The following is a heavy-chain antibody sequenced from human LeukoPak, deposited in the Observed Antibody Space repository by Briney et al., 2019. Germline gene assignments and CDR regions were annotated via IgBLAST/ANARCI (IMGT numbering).Heavy chain of an antibody. J-gene: IGHJ4*02. CDR3: ARSPVWRDYVGSRYFDY. CDR1: GFTVSSNY. CDR2: IYSGGST. Sequence: GGSLRLSCAASGFTVSSNYMSWVRQAPGKGLEWVSVIYSGGSTYYADSVKGRFTISRDNSKNTLYLQMNSLRAEDTAVYYCARSPVWRDYVGSRYFDYWGQGTLVTVSS. V-gene: IGHV3-53*01. D-gene: IGHD4-23*01.